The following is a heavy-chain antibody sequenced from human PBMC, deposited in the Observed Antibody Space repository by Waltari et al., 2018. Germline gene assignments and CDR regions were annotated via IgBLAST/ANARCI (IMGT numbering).Heavy chain of an antibody. V-gene: IGHV1-2*02. CDR2: INPNSGDT. D-gene: IGHD1-1*01. Sequence: QVQLVQSGAEVKEPGASVKVSCKASGYTFTAHHIHWMRQAPGQGLEWIGWINPNSGDTKNAQKFEGRVTMTRDTSISTAYMELSRLRSDDTAMYYCARDREATYNVYYYYMDVWGKGTTVTVSS. CDR1: GYTFTAHH. J-gene: IGHJ6*03. CDR3: ARDREATYNVYYYYMDV.